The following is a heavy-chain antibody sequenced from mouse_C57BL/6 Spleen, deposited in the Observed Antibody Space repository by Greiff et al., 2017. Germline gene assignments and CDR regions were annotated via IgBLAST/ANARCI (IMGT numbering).Heavy chain of an antibody. Sequence: QVQLQQSGAELVRPGASVTLSCKASGYTFTDYEMHWVQQTPVHGLEWIGAIDPETGGTAYNQKFKGQAILTADKSSSTAYMELRSLTSEDSAVYYCTRTLYGNYPYYCDYWGQGTTLTVSS. D-gene: IGHD2-10*02. J-gene: IGHJ2*01. CDR3: TRTLYGNYPYYCDY. V-gene: IGHV1-15*01. CDR1: GYTFTDYE. CDR2: IDPETGGT.